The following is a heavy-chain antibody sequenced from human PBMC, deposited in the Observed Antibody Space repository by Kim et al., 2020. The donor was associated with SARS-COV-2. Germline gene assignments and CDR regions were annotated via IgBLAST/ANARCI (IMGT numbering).Heavy chain of an antibody. CDR1: GGSFSGYY. J-gene: IGHJ6*02. CDR3: ARWVSGSGLYYYYYGMDV. CDR2: INHSGST. V-gene: IGHV4-34*01. D-gene: IGHD3-10*01. Sequence: SETLSLTCAVYGGSFSGYYWSWIRQPPGKGLEWIGEINHSGSTNYNPSLKSRVTISVDTSKNQFSLKLSSVTAADTAVYYCARWVSGSGLYYYYYGMDVWGQGTTVTVSS.